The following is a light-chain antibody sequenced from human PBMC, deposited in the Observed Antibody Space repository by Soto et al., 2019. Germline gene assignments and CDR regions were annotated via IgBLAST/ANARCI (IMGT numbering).Light chain of an antibody. CDR1: QSVSSSY. CDR3: KEYRSPLRLP. V-gene: IGKV3-20*01. J-gene: IGKJ4*01. Sequence: EIVMTQSPATLSVSPGERVTLSCRASQSVSSSYLAWYQQKPGQAPRLLIYGASSRATGIPDRFSGSGSGTDFTLAISRLEPEEFAVYFWKEYRSPLRLPVAEGTKVDIK. CDR2: GAS.